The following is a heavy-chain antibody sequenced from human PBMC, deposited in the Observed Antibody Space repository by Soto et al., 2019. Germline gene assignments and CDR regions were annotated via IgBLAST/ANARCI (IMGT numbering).Heavy chain of an antibody. Sequence: EVQLVESGGGLVQPGGSLRLSCAASGFTFSSYWMSWVRQAPGKGLEWVANIKQDGSEKYYVDSVKGRFTISRDNAKNSLYLQMNSLRAEDTAVYYCARPFSSSWSYYYYYYGMDVWGQGTTVTVSS. CDR2: IKQDGSEK. CDR3: ARPFSSSWSYYYYYYGMDV. CDR1: GFTFSSYW. V-gene: IGHV3-7*03. D-gene: IGHD6-13*01. J-gene: IGHJ6*02.